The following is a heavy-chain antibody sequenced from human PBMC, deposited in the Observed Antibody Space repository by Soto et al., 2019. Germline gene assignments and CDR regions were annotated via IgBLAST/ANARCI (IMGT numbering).Heavy chain of an antibody. CDR2: ISWNSNII. J-gene: IGHJ4*02. V-gene: IGHV3-9*03. D-gene: IGHD2-15*01. CDR1: GFTFDDYA. CDR3: AKGGPDVFCSGGRCYFDY. Sequence: EVQLVESGGGLVQPGRSLRLSCAASGFTFDDYAMHLVRRVPGKGLEWVSSISWNSNIIGYADSVKGRFTISRDNAKNSLYLQMNSLRPEDMALYYCAKGGPDVFCSGGRCYFDYWGQGTLVTVSS.